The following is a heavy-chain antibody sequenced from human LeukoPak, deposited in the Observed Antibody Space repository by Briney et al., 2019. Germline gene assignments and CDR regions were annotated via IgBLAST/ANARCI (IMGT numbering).Heavy chain of an antibody. CDR1: GFILSNNW. J-gene: IGHJ4*02. CDR2: INEDGREK. V-gene: IGHV3-7*01. CDR3: ARDSAKGGSKGAIGATDY. Sequence: GGGLRLSRAASGFILSNNWMSWVRQAAGKGVEGVAHINEDGREKHFVDSLKGRFTISRDNAKNSLYLQMNSLRAEDTAVYYCARDSAKGGSKGAIGATDYWGQGTLVTVSS. D-gene: IGHD1-26*01.